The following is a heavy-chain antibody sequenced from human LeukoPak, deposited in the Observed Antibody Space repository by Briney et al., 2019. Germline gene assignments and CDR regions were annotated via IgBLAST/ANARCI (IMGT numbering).Heavy chain of an antibody. V-gene: IGHV3-53*01. CDR1: GLTVSNNY. CDR2: SYSSGSI. CDR3: AGGTTVTTAFDY. D-gene: IGHD4-11*01. J-gene: IGHJ4*02. Sequence: GGSLRLSCAASGLTVSNNYMTWVRQAPGKGLEWVSVSYSSGSIFSADSVKGRFTSSRDNSETTLYLQMNSLRLEDTAVYYCAGGTTVTTAFDYWGQGILVTVSS.